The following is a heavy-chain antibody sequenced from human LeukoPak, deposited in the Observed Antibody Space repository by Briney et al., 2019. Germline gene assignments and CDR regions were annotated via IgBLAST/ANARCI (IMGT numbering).Heavy chain of an antibody. CDR3: ARDPGGSSWYIY. CDR1: GYTFTGYY. V-gene: IGHV1-2*02. CDR2: INPNSGGT. J-gene: IGHJ4*02. D-gene: IGHD6-13*01. Sequence: ASVKVSCKASGYTFTGYYMHWVRQAPGQGLEWMGWINPNSGGTNYAQKFQGRVTMTRDTSISTAYMELSRLRSDDTAVYYCARDPGGSSWYIYWGQGTLVTVSS.